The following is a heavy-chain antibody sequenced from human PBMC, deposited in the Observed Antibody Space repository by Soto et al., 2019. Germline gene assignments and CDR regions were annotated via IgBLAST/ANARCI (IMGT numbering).Heavy chain of an antibody. Sequence: EVQLVESGGGVVQPGGSLRLSCAASGFSFSRHWMHWVRQVPGQGLKWVSRIDNDGVGTSYSDSVKGRFTMSRDNAKNILSLKMNDLRVEDMALYFCSRPGCFDPTHDYLGQGALVTVSS. CDR1: GFSFSRHW. V-gene: IGHV3-74*01. D-gene: IGHD3-16*01. CDR3: SRPGCFDPTHDY. J-gene: IGHJ4*02. CDR2: IDNDGVGT.